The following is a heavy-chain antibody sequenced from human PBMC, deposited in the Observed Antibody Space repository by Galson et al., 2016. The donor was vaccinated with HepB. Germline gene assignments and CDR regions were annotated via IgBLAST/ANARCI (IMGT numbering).Heavy chain of an antibody. V-gene: IGHV5-51*01. Sequence: QSGAEVKKPGESLKISCQSSGYSFSNFWIGWVRQLPGKGLEWMAIIYPDDSDPRYSPSFQGHVTISADKSINTAYLQWTSLKASDTGVYYCARLRGIYSGSTPVAYWGQGTLVTVSS. CDR2: IYPDDSDP. CDR1: GYSFSNFW. D-gene: IGHD3-22*01. J-gene: IGHJ4*02. CDR3: ARLRGIYSGSTPVAY.